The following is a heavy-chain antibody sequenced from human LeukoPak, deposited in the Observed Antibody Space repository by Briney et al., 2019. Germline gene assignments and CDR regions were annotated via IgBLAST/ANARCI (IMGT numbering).Heavy chain of an antibody. J-gene: IGHJ5*02. V-gene: IGHV4-30-4*01. D-gene: IGHD3-16*01. CDR2: IYYSGST. Sequence: PSETLSLTCTVSGGSISTGAYYWSWIRQPPRKGLEWIVYIYYSGSTYYNPSLKSRLTISVDTSKNYFSLKMTSVTAADTAVYYCRRQIREGWFDPWGQGTLVTVSS. CDR1: GGSISTGAYY. CDR3: RRQIREGWFDP.